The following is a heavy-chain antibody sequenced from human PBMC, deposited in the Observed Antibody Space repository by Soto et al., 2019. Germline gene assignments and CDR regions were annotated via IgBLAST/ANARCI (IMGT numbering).Heavy chain of an antibody. CDR1: GFTFSSYS. V-gene: IGHV3-21*01. CDR2: ISSSSSYI. Sequence: EVQLVESGGGLVKPGGSLRLSCAASGFTFSSYSMIWVRQAPGKGLEWVSSISSSSSYIYYADSVKGRFTISRDNAKNSLYLQMNSLRAEDTAVYYCARDHGYCSGGSCYSGLDYWGQETLVTVSS. J-gene: IGHJ4*02. D-gene: IGHD2-15*01. CDR3: ARDHGYCSGGSCYSGLDY.